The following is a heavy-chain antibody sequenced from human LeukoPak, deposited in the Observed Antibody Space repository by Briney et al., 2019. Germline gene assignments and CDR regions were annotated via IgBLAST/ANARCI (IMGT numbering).Heavy chain of an antibody. V-gene: IGHV1-18*01. CDR2: ISAYNGNT. J-gene: IGHJ6*02. Sequence: GASVEVSCKASGYTFTSYGISWVRQAPGQGLEWMGWISAYNGNTNYAQKLQGRVTMTTDTSTSTAYMELRSLRSDDTAVYYCARSYYYGSGVYYGMDVWGQGTTVTVSS. CDR1: GYTFTSYG. CDR3: ARSYYYGSGVYYGMDV. D-gene: IGHD3-10*01.